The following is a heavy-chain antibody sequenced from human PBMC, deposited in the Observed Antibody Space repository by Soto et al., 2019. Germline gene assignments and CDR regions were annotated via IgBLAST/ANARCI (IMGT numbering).Heavy chain of an antibody. D-gene: IGHD5-18*01. CDR1: GFTFSSYA. J-gene: IGHJ6*02. Sequence: PGGSLRLSCAASGFTFSSYAMHWVRQAPGKGLEWVAVISYDGSNKYYADSVKGRFTISRDNSKNTLYLQMNSLRAEDTAVYYCARATRNTAITKSYGMDVWGQGTTVTVSS. V-gene: IGHV3-30-3*01. CDR2: ISYDGSNK. CDR3: ARATRNTAITKSYGMDV.